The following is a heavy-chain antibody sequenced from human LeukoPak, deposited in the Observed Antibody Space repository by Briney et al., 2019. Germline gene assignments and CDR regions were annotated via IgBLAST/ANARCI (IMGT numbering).Heavy chain of an antibody. J-gene: IGHJ5*02. CDR1: GFTFHTSA. CDR2: IVLGSGNT. V-gene: IGHV1-58*02. CDR3: AAQRGASLHDFWSTRLFDP. D-gene: IGHD3-3*01. Sequence: SVKVSCKASGFTFHTSAMQWVRQARGQRLEWIGWIVLGSGNTVYSHKFHDRVIITRDMSTSTVYMELESLGSEDTAVYYCAAQRGASLHDFWSTRLFDPWGQGTLVTVSS.